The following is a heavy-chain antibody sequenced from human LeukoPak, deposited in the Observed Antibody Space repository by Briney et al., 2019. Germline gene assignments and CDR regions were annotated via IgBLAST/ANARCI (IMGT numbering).Heavy chain of an antibody. D-gene: IGHD3-22*01. CDR3: ARDRPDSSGSYFDY. CDR1: GYTFTNYG. J-gene: IGHJ4*02. Sequence: ASVKVSFKASGYTFTNYGISWVRQAPGQGLEWMGWISAYNGNTNYAQKLQGRVTMTTDTSTSTAYMELRSLRSDDTAVYYCARDRPDSSGSYFDYWGQGTLVTVSS. CDR2: ISAYNGNT. V-gene: IGHV1-18*01.